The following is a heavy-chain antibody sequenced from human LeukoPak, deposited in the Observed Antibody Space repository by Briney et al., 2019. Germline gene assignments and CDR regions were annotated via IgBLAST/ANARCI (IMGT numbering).Heavy chain of an antibody. CDR2: INPNSGGT. Sequence: ASVKVSCKASGYTFTGYYMHWVRQVPGQGLEWMGWINPNSGGTNYAQKFQGRVTMTRDTSISTAYMELSRLRSDDTAVYYCAREAYCGGDYYYYYMDVWGKGTTVTVSS. J-gene: IGHJ6*03. CDR1: GYTFTGYY. CDR3: AREAYCGGDYYYYYMDV. D-gene: IGHD2-21*01. V-gene: IGHV1-2*02.